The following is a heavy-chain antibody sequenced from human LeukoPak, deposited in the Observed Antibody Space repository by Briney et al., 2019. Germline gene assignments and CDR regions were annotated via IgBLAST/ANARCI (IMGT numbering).Heavy chain of an antibody. CDR1: GFTFSDYW. V-gene: IGHV3-30*03. CDR2: IAYDGSNK. J-gene: IGHJ4*02. Sequence: PGGSLRLSCAASGFTFSDYWMHWVRQAPGKGLEWVAVIAYDGSNKYYVDSGKGRFTISRDNSKNTLYLQMNSLRAEDTAVYYCARGAYASSWLNFDYWGQGTLVTVSS. CDR3: ARGAYASSWLNFDY. D-gene: IGHD6-13*01.